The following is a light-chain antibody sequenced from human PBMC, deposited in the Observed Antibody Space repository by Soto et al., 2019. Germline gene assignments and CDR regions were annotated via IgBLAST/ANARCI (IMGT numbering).Light chain of an antibody. V-gene: IGKV1-33*01. CDR1: QGISSN. CDR2: DAS. CDR3: QQYDNLPLT. J-gene: IGKJ4*01. Sequence: KLTQSPSSLSASVGDRVTIACRASQGISSNLAWYQQKPGRAPKLLIYDASNLEAGVPSRFRGSGSGTDFTFTISRLQPEDIATYYCQQYDNLPLTFGGGTKVDIK.